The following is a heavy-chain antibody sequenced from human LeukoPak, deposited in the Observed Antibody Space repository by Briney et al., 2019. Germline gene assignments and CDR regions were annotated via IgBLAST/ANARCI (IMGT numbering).Heavy chain of an antibody. V-gene: IGHV1-8*02. CDR1: GGTFSSYA. CDR2: MNPNSGNT. CDR3: ARGSGSYYYGSGSYPGY. J-gene: IGHJ4*02. Sequence: ASVKVSCKASGGTFSSYAISWVRQATGQGLEWMGWMNPNSGNTAYAQKFQGRVTMTRNTSISTAYMELSSLRSEDTAVYYCARGSGSYYYGSGSYPGYWGQGTLVTVSS. D-gene: IGHD3-10*01.